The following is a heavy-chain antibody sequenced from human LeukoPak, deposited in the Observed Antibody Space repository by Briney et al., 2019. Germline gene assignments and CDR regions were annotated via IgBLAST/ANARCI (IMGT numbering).Heavy chain of an antibody. CDR1: GGSINSNSHH. J-gene: IGHJ4*02. V-gene: IGHV4-39*01. D-gene: IGHD3-9*01. CDR3: ARRGDILTDYAFDY. CDR2: IYYSGTT. Sequence: SETLSLTCSLSGGSINSNSHHWDWIRQAPGKGLEWIGTIYYSGTTSYNPSLKSRVTISVDTSKNQFSLRLSSVTAADTAVYYCARRGDILTDYAFDYWGQGTLVTVSS.